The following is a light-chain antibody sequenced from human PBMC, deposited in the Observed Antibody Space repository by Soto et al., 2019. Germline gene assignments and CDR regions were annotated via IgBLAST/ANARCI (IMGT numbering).Light chain of an antibody. Sequence: SYELTQPPSVSVSPGQTASITCSGNKLGDKYACWYQQKPGQSPVLLIYQDTKRPSGIPERFSGSNSGNTATLTISGTQAMDEADYYCQAWDSSNVVFGGGPKLTVL. CDR2: QDT. V-gene: IGLV3-1*01. J-gene: IGLJ2*01. CDR1: KLGDKY. CDR3: QAWDSSNVV.